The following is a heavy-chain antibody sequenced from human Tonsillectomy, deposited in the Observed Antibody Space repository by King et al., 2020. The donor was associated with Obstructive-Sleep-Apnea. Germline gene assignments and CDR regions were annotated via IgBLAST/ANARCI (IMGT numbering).Heavy chain of an antibody. CDR3: ASDHLGGAADY. J-gene: IGHJ4*02. V-gene: IGHV4-59*01. CDR1: GTSISSYY. CDR2: ISHSGST. D-gene: IGHD3-16*01. Sequence: QLQESGPGLVKPSETLSLTCTVSGTSISSYYWSWIRQPPGKGLEWIGYISHSGSTSNNPSLKSRLTISVNTSRNQFSLKLDSVTAADTAVYYFASDHLGGAADYWGQGTLVTVSS.